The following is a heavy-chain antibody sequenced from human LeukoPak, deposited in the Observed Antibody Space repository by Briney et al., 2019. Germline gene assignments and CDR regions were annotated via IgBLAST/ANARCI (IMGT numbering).Heavy chain of an antibody. CDR2: IYYSGST. V-gene: IGHV4-59*08. CDR3: ARHYRAYTYDTTLDY. Sequence: SETLSLTCTVSGGPISSYYWSWIRQPPGKGLEWIGYIYYSGSTNYNPSLKSRVTISVDTSKNRFSLKLSSVTAADTAVYYCARHYRAYTYDTTLDYWGQGILVTVSS. CDR1: GGPISSYY. D-gene: IGHD5-18*01. J-gene: IGHJ4*02.